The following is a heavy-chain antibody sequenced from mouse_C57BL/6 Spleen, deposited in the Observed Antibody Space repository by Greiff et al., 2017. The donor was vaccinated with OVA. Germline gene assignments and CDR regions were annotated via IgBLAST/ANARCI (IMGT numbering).Heavy chain of an antibody. V-gene: IGHV2-9-1*01. CDR3: AREDSSGHWFAY. J-gene: IGHJ3*01. Sequence: VQGVESGPGLVAPSQSLSITCTVSGFSLTSYAISWVRQPPGKGLEWLGVIWTGGGTNYNSALKSRLSISKDNSKSQVFLKMNSLQTEDTARHYCAREDSSGHWFAYWGQGTLVTVSA. D-gene: IGHD3-2*02. CDR1: GFSLTSYA. CDR2: IWTGGGT.